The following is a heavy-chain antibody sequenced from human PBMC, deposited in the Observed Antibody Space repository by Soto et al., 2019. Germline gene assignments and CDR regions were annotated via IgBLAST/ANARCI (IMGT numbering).Heavy chain of an antibody. CDR1: GGSISSGGYY. Sequence: SETLSLTCTVSGGSISSGGYYWSWIRQHPGKGLEWIGYIYYNGSTYYNPSLKSRVTISVDTSKNQFSLKLSSVTAADTAVYYCARGMLSDYYGSGNFDYWGQGTLVTVS. J-gene: IGHJ4*02. CDR3: ARGMLSDYYGSGNFDY. CDR2: IYYNGST. V-gene: IGHV4-31*03. D-gene: IGHD3-10*01.